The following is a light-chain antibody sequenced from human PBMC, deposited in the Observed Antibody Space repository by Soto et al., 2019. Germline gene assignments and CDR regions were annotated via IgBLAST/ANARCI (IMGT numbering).Light chain of an antibody. CDR3: CSYSSSSTYV. Sequence: QPALTQPASVSGSPGQSVTISCTGTSTNVGTYKAVSWYQQHPGKAPKLIIYEVSQRPSGVSNHFSGSKSGSTAPLTISGLQAEDEADYYCCSYSSSSTYVFGTGTKVTVL. V-gene: IGLV2-23*02. J-gene: IGLJ1*01. CDR2: EVS. CDR1: STNVGTYKA.